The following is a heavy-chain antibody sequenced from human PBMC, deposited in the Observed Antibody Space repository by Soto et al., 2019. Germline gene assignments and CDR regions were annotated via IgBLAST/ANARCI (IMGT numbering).Heavy chain of an antibody. CDR1: GFSFSTPAVG. Sequence: QITLKESGPTLVKPTQTLTLTCSFSGFSFSTPAVGVGFIRHPPVKPLEWLALMYWDDDKQYSTSLRSSRTITEDTSRNQVVIIITNMDPLDTGTYYCAHSPPYHTNCDPDYWGQGTLVTGSS. CDR3: AHSPPYHTNCDPDY. CDR2: MYWDDDK. V-gene: IGHV2-5*02. J-gene: IGHJ4*02. D-gene: IGHD1-1*01.